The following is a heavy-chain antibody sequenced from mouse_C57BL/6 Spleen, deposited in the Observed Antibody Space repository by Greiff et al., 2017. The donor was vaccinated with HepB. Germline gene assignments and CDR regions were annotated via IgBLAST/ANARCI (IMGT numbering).Heavy chain of an antibody. Sequence: EVQVVESGGGLVKPGGSLKLSCAASGFTFSSYTMSWVRQTPEKRLEWVATISGGGGNTYYPDSVKGRFTISRDNAKNTLYLQMSSLRSEDTALYYCARLLYDGYLYAMDYWGQGTSVTVSS. CDR2: ISGGGGNT. D-gene: IGHD2-3*01. J-gene: IGHJ4*01. CDR3: ARLLYDGYLYAMDY. CDR1: GFTFSSYT. V-gene: IGHV5-9*01.